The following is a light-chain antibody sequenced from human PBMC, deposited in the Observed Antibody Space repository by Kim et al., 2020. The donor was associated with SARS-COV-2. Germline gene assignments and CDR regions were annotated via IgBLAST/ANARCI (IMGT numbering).Light chain of an antibody. CDR2: DTD. CDR1: TGPVTSGRY. V-gene: IGLV7-46*01. CDR3: LLSYSGTRPL. J-gene: IGLJ3*02. Sequence: QAVVTQEPSLTVSPGGTGTLTCASSTGPVTSGRYAHWFQQKPGQAPRTLIYDTDNKHSWTPARFSGSIVGGKAALTLSGAQPEDEADYYCLLSYSGTRPLFGGGTKLTVL.